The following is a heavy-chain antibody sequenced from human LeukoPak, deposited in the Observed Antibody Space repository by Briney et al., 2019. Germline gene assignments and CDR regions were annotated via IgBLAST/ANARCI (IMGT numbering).Heavy chain of an antibody. J-gene: IGHJ5*02. CDR2: ISYDGSNK. V-gene: IGHV3-30-3*01. D-gene: IGHD3-10*01. CDR1: GFTFSSYA. CDR3: ARFRGEYH. Sequence: GGSLRLSCAASGFTFSSYAMHWVRQAPGKGLEWVAVISYDGSNKYYADSVKGRFTISRDNSKNTLYLQMNSLRAEDTAVYYCARFRGEYHWGQGTLVTVSS.